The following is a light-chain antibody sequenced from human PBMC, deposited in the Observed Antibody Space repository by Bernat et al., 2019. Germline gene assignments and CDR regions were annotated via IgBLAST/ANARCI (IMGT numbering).Light chain of an antibody. V-gene: IGKV1-5*03. J-gene: IGKJ2*01. CDR3: QQYNSYSGT. CDR2: KAS. Sequence: DIQMTQSPSTLSASVGDRVTITCRASQSISSWLAWYQQKPGKAPKLLIYKASSLESGVPSRFRGSGSGTEFTLTISSLQPDDFATYYCQQYNSYSGTFGQGTKLEIQ. CDR1: QSISSW.